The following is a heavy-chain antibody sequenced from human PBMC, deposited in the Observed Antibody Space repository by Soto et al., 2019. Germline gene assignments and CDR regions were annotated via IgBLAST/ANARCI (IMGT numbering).Heavy chain of an antibody. J-gene: IGHJ4*02. CDR1: GYTFTSYG. Sequence: QVQLVQSGGEVRKPGASVKVSCEASGYTFTSYGVSWVRQAPGQGLEWMGWIRAYTGYTNYAQKFQGRVTITTDTSTSTAYMELRSLISDDTAVYYCARASDGYRSGWYVGYFDYWGQGTLVTVSS. V-gene: IGHV1-18*04. CDR2: IRAYTGYT. CDR3: ARASDGYRSGWYVGYFDY. D-gene: IGHD6-19*01.